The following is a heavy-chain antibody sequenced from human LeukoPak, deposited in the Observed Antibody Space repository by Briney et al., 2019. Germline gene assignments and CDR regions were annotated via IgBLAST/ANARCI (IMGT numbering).Heavy chain of an antibody. CDR2: IYHSGST. J-gene: IGHJ4*02. D-gene: IGHD2-15*01. CDR3: AVTRSGEVVAVDY. V-gene: IGHV4-4*02. Sequence: PSGTLSLTCAVSGGSISSSNWWSWVRQPPGQGLEWIGEIYHSGSTNYNPSLKSRVTISVNKSKNQFSLKLSSVTAADTAVYYCAVTRSGEVVAVDYWGQGTLVTVSS. CDR1: GGSISSSNW.